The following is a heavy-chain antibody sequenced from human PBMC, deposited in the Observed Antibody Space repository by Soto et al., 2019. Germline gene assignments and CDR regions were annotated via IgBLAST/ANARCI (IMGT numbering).Heavy chain of an antibody. CDR1: GGSIRGYY. CDR3: ASLCGYYQPFES. CDR2: IYYTGTT. V-gene: IGHV4-59*08. D-gene: IGHD3-22*01. Sequence: SETLSLTCTVSGGSIRGYYWGWIRQSPGKGLEWIGYIYYTGTTKYNPSLKSRVTISVDSSKNQFSLKLDSVTAADTAVYYCASLCGYYQPFESWGQASLATDPS. J-gene: IGHJ4*02.